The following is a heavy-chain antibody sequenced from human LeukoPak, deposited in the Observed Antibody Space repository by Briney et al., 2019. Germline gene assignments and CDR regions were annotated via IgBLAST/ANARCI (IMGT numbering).Heavy chain of an antibody. Sequence: SETLSLTCTVSGGSISSSSYYWGWICQPPGKGLEWIGSFYYSGNTYYNPSLKSRVTIPVDTSKNQFSLKLSSVTAADTAVYYCARVMTYYDFWSGYYVDYYYYYMDVWGKGTTVTVSS. CDR3: ARVMTYYDFWSGYYVDYYYYYMDV. D-gene: IGHD3-3*01. CDR1: GGSISSSSYY. J-gene: IGHJ6*03. V-gene: IGHV4-39*07. CDR2: FYYSGNT.